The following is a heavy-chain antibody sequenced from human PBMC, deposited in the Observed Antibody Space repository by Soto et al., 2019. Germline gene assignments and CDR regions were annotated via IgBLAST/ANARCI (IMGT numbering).Heavy chain of an antibody. V-gene: IGHV4-31*03. CDR1: GVSISRTSYS. D-gene: IGHD6-19*01. CDR3: GRGGSGRQALNWTDP. J-gene: IGHJ5*02. CDR2: IDHRGSP. Sequence: SETLSLTCNVSGVSISRTSYSWSWIRQSPGKGLECVGFIDHRGSPYYNPSLEGRSTISLDTAKNHFSLKLSSVTGSDTAVYYCGRGGSGRQALNWTDPWGPGILLTV.